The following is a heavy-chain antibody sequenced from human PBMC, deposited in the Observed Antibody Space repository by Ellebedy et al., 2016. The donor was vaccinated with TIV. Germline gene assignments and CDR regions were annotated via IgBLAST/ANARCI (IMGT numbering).Heavy chain of an antibody. J-gene: IGHJ4*02. CDR1: GGTFSSYA. D-gene: IGHD6-19*01. CDR2: IIPIFGTA. CDR3: ARDRSRNSGWSDY. Sequence: SVKVSXXASGGTFSSYAISWVRQAPGQGLEWMGGIIPIFGTANYAQKFQGRVTMTTDTSTSTAYMELRSLRSDDTAVYYCARDRSRNSGWSDYWGQGTLVTVSS. V-gene: IGHV1-69*05.